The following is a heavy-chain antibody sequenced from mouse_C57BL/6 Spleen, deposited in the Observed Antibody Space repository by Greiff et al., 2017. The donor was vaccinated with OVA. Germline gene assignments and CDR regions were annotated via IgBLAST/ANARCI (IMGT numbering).Heavy chain of an antibody. D-gene: IGHD1-1*01. CDR1: GFTFSSYA. J-gene: IGHJ3*01. V-gene: IGHV5-9-1*02. Sequence: EVKVEESGEGLVKPGGSLKLSCAASGFTFSSYAMSWVRQTPEKRLEWVAYISSGGDYIYYADTVKGRFTISRDNARNTLYLQMSSLKSEDTAMYYCTRDRYYGSSPFAYWGQGTLVTVSA. CDR2: ISSGGDYI. CDR3: TRDRYYGSSPFAY.